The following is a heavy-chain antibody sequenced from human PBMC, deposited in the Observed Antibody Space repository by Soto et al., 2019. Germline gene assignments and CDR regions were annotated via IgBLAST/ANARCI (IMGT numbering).Heavy chain of an antibody. CDR2: IIPVFGTA. CDR1: RVAFSKFI. J-gene: IGHJ6*02. Sequence: QAQLEQSGGEVKKPGSSVKVSCKASRVAFSKFIVTWVRQAPGVGLEWVGGIIPVFGTANYAQKFQGRVTITEDESTSTSDMEVNNLRSEDTAVYYCAKVRYSSPMGYYYGMDGWGQGTTVTVSS. D-gene: IGHD2-2*01. CDR3: AKVRYSSPMGYYYGMDG. V-gene: IGHV1-69*01.